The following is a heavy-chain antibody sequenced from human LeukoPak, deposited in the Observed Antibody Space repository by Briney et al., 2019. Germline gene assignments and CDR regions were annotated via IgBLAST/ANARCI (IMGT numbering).Heavy chain of an antibody. CDR1: GGSFSGYY. V-gene: IGHV4-34*01. CDR2: INHSGSP. D-gene: IGHD2-2*01. Sequence: SETLSLTCAVYGGSFSGYYWSWIRQPPGKGLEWIGEINHSGSPNYNPSLKSRVTISVDTSKNQFSLKLSSVTAADTAVYYCARRPKGVVVPRRVGYYFDYWGQGTLVTVPS. CDR3: ARRPKGVVVPRRVGYYFDY. J-gene: IGHJ4*02.